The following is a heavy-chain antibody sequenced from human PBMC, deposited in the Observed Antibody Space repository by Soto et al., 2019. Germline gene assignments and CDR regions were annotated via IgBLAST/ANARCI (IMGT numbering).Heavy chain of an antibody. Sequence: QVQLVQSGAEVKKPGSSVKVSCKASGDTLSTHGISWVRQAPGQGLEWMGGTIPIIGTTDYAEKFQGTVTIPADDSTTTSYIELSSLRPDATAVYYCAAGDSSDTGDHWGQGILVTVSS. CDR3: AAGDSSDTGDH. CDR2: TIPIIGTT. V-gene: IGHV1-69*01. J-gene: IGHJ4*02. CDR1: GDTLSTHG. D-gene: IGHD5-18*01.